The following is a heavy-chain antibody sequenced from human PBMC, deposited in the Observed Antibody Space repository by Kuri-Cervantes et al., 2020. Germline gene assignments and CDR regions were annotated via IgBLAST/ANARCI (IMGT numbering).Heavy chain of an antibody. CDR1: GFSLNTPGVG. D-gene: IGHD6-6*01. V-gene: IGHV2-5*02. J-gene: IGHJ6*03. CDR2: NLWVDNE. Sequence: SGPTLVNPTQTLTLSYTFSGFSLNTPGVGVAWSRQPPGKALEWLAINLWVDNERYSPSLKSRLTITQDTSKNQVVLTMTNMDPADTGTYYCARGSSSHYYYYYMDVWGKGTTVTVSS. CDR3: ARGSSSHYYYYYMDV.